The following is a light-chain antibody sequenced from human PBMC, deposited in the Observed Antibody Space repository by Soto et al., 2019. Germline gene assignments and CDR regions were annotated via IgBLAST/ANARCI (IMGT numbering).Light chain of an antibody. J-gene: IGKJ2*01. V-gene: IGKV3-11*01. CDR3: QHRSNWPPYT. Sequence: EIVLTQSPATLSLSPGERATLSCRASQSVSSYLAWYQQKPGQAPRLLIYDASNRATGIPARFSGSGSGTDFTLASSRQEPEDVAVYYLQHRSNWPPYTFGQVTKLEI. CDR2: DAS. CDR1: QSVSSY.